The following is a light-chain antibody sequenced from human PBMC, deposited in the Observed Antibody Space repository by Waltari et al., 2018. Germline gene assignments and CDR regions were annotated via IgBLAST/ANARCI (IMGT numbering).Light chain of an antibody. CDR1: TRAVRCYDF. CDR2: DVS. V-gene: IGLV2-11*01. J-gene: IGLJ3*02. CDR3: CSYAGSWV. Sequence: QSALPQPRSVSGAPGQSVPITCPGTTRAVRCYDFVSWYQQYPDKAPKLMIYDVSKRPSGVPDRFSGSKSGNTASLSISGLQAEDEADYYCCSYAGSWVFGGGTKLTVL.